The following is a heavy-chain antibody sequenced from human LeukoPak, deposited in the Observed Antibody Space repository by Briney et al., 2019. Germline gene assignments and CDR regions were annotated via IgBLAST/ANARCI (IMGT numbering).Heavy chain of an antibody. J-gene: IGHJ3*02. CDR1: GFTFSNYS. D-gene: IGHD1-26*01. CDR2: ISSRGNYI. V-gene: IGHV3-21*01. CDR3: ARDRVGAKRPGYDGFAI. Sequence: GGSLRLSCAASGFTFSNYSMNWVRQAPGKGLEWVSSISSRGNYIYYADSVKGRFTISRDNAKNSLYLQMNSLRAEDTAVYYCARDRVGAKRPGYDGFAIWGQGTMVTVSS.